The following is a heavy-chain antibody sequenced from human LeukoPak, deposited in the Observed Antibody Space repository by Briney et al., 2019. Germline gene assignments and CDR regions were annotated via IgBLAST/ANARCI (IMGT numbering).Heavy chain of an antibody. D-gene: IGHD6-13*01. J-gene: IGHJ6*02. Sequence: RTSETLSLTCTVSGGSISSYYWSWIRHPPGKGLEWIWYIYYSGSTNYNPSLKSGATISVDTSKNQFSLKLSSVTAADTAVYYCARDVIAAAGYYYYGMDVWGQGTTVTISS. CDR2: IYYSGST. CDR3: ARDVIAAAGYYYYGMDV. CDR1: GGSISSYY. V-gene: IGHV4-59*01.